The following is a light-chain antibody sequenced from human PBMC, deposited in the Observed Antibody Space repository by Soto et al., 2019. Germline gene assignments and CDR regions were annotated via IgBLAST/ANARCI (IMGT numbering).Light chain of an antibody. V-gene: IGLV2-14*01. CDR1: SSDVGGYNY. CDR3: SSYTSSSTPLYV. J-gene: IGLJ1*01. CDR2: EVS. Sequence: QSALTQPASVSGSPGQSITISCTGTSSDVGGYNYVSWYQQHPGKAPKLMIYEVSKRPSGVSNRFSGSKSGNTASLTISGLQAEDEADYYCSSYTSSSTPLYVFGTGTKLTVL.